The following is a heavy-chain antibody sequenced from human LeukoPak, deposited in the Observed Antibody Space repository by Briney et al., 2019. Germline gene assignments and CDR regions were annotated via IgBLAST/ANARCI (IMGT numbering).Heavy chain of an antibody. CDR1: GFTFSSYA. J-gene: IGHJ4*02. Sequence: PGGSLRLSCAASGFTFSSYAMSWVRQAPGKGLEWVSAISAGGGGTYYTDSVKGRFTISRDNSKNTLYLQMNSLRAEDTAVYYCANNWNLDYWGQGTLVTVSS. D-gene: IGHD1-20*01. V-gene: IGHV3-23*01. CDR2: ISAGGGGT. CDR3: ANNWNLDY.